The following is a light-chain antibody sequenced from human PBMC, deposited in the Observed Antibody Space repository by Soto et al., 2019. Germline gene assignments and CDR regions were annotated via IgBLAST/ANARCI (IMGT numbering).Light chain of an antibody. Sequence: QSALTQPPSASGSPGQSVTISCTGTSSDVGGYNYVSWYQQHPGKAPKLMIYEVSKRPSGVPDRFSGSKSGNTASLTVSGLQAEDEADYYCSAYAVSNTVVVFGGVPKLTVL. J-gene: IGLJ2*01. CDR2: EVS. CDR3: SAYAVSNTVVV. CDR1: SSDVGGYNY. V-gene: IGLV2-8*01.